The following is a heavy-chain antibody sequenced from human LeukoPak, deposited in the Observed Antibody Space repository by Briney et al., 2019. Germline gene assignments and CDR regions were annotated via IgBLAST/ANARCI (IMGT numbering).Heavy chain of an antibody. CDR3: ARYLSYYYDSSGYYYSLLFDY. CDR2: ISGSGGST. V-gene: IGHV3-23*01. Sequence: GGSLRLSCAASGFTFSNYAMSWVRQAPGKGLKWVSIISGSGGSTHYADSVKGRFTISRDSSKNTLYLQMNSLRAEDTAVYYCARYLSYYYDSSGYYYSLLFDYWGQGTLVTVSS. J-gene: IGHJ4*02. CDR1: GFTFSNYA. D-gene: IGHD3-22*01.